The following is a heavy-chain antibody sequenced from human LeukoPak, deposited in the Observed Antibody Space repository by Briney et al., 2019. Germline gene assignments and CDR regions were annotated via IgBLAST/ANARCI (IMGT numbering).Heavy chain of an antibody. V-gene: IGHV4-39*01. CDR2: IYYSGIT. J-gene: IGHJ4*02. D-gene: IGHD2-2*01. CDR1: GGSISSSSYY. Sequence: SETLSLTCTVSGGSISSSSYYWGWIRQPPGKGLEWIGSIYYSGITYYNPSLESRVTILVDTSKNQFSLKLSSVTGADTAVYYCASPLGYCSSTNCYGDYWGQGTLVTVSS. CDR3: ASPLGYCSSTNCYGDY.